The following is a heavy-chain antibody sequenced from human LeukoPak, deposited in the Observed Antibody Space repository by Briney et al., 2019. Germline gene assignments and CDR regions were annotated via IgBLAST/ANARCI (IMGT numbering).Heavy chain of an antibody. CDR1: ELTVSTNY. CDR2: ITISGGTT. Sequence: GGSLRLSCAASELTVSTNYMNWVRQAPGKGLEWVSDITISGGTTHFYSDSAKGRFTISRDNSKNTLYLEMNSLRAEDTAVYYCAKWKFADVRKNYYGSGSYYGGFDYWGPGTLVTVSS. D-gene: IGHD3-10*01. J-gene: IGHJ4*02. V-gene: IGHV3-23*01. CDR3: AKWKFADVRKNYYGSGSYYGGFDY.